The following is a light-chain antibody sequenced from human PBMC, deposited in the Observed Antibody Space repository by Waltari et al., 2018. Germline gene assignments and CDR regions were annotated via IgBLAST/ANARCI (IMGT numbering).Light chain of an antibody. CDR2: VVS. V-gene: IGLV2-8*01. J-gene: IGLJ2*01. CDR1: SRDVGRSKF. CDR3: SSYAGGNTLV. Sequence: QPALTQPPSASASPLHSAPIPCTGSSRDVGRSKFVCWYQQSPGKAPKLIFSVVSKLPPGVPDRFSGSKSGNTASLTISGLQPEDEADYYCSSYAGGNTLVFGGGTRLTVL.